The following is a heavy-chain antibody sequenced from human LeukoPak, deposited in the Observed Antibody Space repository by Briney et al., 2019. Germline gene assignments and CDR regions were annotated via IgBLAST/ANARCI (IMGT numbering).Heavy chain of an antibody. V-gene: IGHV3-23*01. J-gene: IGHJ6*02. CDR1: GFTFSSYA. CDR3: AKVGQYQLLEWNYYYGVDV. Sequence: GGSLRLSCAASGFTFSSYAMSWVPQAPGKGLEWVSAISGSGGRTYYADSVKGRVSISRDNSKNTLYLQMNRLRAEDTAVYYCAKVGQYQLLEWNYYYGVDVWGQGTTVTVSS. CDR2: ISGSGGRT. D-gene: IGHD2-2*01.